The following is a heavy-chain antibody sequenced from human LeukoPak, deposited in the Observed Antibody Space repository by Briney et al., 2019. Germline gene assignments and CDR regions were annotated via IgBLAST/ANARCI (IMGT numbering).Heavy chain of an antibody. CDR1: GFTFSSYA. V-gene: IGHV3-23*01. Sequence: GGSLRLSCAASGFTFSSYAMSWVRQAPGKGLEGVSDISGSGGSTYYADSVKGRFTISRDNSKNTLYLQMNSLRADDTAVYYCAKGKDYYGSGSYYNAYGMDVWGKGTTVTVSS. CDR3: AKGKDYYGSGSYYNAYGMDV. D-gene: IGHD3-10*01. J-gene: IGHJ6*04. CDR2: ISGSGGST.